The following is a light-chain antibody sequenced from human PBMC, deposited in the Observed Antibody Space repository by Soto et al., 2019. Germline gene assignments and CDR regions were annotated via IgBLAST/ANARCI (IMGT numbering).Light chain of an antibody. Sequence: EFVLTQSPATLSLSPGERATLSCRASQSVSSYLAWYQQKPGQAPRLLIYGASTRTTDIPGRFSGSGSGTEFTLTISSLQSEDFAIYHCQQYNNWPRTFGQGTKVDIK. CDR3: QQYNNWPRT. CDR2: GAS. J-gene: IGKJ1*01. V-gene: IGKV3-15*01. CDR1: QSVSSY.